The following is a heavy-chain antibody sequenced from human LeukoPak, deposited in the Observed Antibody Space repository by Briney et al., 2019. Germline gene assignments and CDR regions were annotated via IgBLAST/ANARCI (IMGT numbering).Heavy chain of an antibody. D-gene: IGHD1-26*01. CDR3: ARGTVGALYYFDY. CDR1: GGTFSSYA. CDR2: IIPIFGTA. J-gene: IGHJ4*02. V-gene: IGHV1-69*05. Sequence: SVTVSCKASGGTFSSYAISWVRQAPGQGLEWMGGIIPIFGTANYAQKFQGRVTITTDESTSTAYMELSSLRSEDTAVYYCARGTVGALYYFDYWGQGTLVTVSS.